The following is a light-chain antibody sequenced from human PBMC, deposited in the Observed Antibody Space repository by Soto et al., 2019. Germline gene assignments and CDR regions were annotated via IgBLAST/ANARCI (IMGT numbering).Light chain of an antibody. CDR1: QSISSY. Sequence: VLTQSPATLSLSPGDRATLSCWASQSISSYLAWYQQKPGQAPRLLIYDASSRATGIPARFSGSGSGTDFTLTISSLEPEDFAVYYCQQRSKWPLTFGGGTKVEIE. CDR3: QQRSKWPLT. V-gene: IGKV3-11*01. CDR2: DAS. J-gene: IGKJ4*01.